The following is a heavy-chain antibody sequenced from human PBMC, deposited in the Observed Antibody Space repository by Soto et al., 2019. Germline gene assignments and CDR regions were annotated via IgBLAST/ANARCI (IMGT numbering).Heavy chain of an antibody. D-gene: IGHD3-10*01. CDR3: ARWFTYGNFDYFDY. CDR1: GFTFSDYY. V-gene: IGHV3-74*01. Sequence: PGGSLSLSCAASGFTFSDYYMSWIRQAPGKGLMWVSRIDSGGRTTTYADSVKGRFTISRDNTKNTLYLQMNGLRAEDTALYYCARWFTYGNFDYFDYWGQGTQVTVSS. CDR2: IDSGGRTT. J-gene: IGHJ4*02.